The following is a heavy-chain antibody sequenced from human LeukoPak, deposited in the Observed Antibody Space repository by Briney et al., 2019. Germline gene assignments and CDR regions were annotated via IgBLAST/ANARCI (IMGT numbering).Heavy chain of an antibody. CDR2: ISNDGSNK. CDR3: AKDGPPTVTRGSFDY. Sequence: GRSLRLSCAASGFIFSSYGMHWVRQAPGKGLEWVALISNDGSNKYYAESVKGRFTISRDNSKNTLYLQMNSLRAEDTAVYSCAKDGPPTVTRGSFDYWGQGTLVTVSS. CDR1: GFIFSSYG. V-gene: IGHV3-30*18. D-gene: IGHD4-11*01. J-gene: IGHJ4*02.